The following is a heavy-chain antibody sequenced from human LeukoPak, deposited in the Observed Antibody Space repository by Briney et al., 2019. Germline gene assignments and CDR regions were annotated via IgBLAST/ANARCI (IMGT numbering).Heavy chain of an antibody. D-gene: IGHD3-3*01. V-gene: IGHV3-7*03. CDR3: ARDQYDTWSRRGNFDS. Sequence: GGSLRLSCVASGFTFGKYWMSWVRQAPGKGLEWVANIKLDGSEKNYVDSVKGRFTISRDNTKNSLYLQMNSLRVENTAVFYCARDQYDTWSRRGNFDSWGQGTLVIVSS. CDR1: GFTFGKYW. J-gene: IGHJ4*02. CDR2: IKLDGSEK.